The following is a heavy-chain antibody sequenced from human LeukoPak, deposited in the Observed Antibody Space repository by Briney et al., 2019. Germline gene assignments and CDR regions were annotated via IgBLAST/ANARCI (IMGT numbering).Heavy chain of an antibody. D-gene: IGHD6-13*01. V-gene: IGHV4-31*03. J-gene: IGHJ4*02. CDR3: ARSEPTSGDSSSWYGIDY. CDR1: GGSISSSSYY. Sequence: SETLSLTCTVSGGSISSSSYYWGWIRQHPGKGLEWIGYIYYSGSTYYNPSLKSRVTISVDTSKNQFSLKLSSVTAADTAVCYCARSEPTSGDSSSWYGIDYWGQGTLVTVSS. CDR2: IYYSGST.